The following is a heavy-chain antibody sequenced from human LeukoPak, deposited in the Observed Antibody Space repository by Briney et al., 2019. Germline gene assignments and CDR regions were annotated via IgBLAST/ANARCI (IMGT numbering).Heavy chain of an antibody. D-gene: IGHD5-12*01. V-gene: IGHV4-34*01. Sequence: SETLSLTCAVYGGSFSGYYWSWIRQPPGKGLEWIGEINHSGSTNYNPSLKSRVTISVDTSKNQFSLKLSSVTAADTAVYYCARLRSLREGLRWEFYNWFDPWGQGTLVTVSS. CDR3: ARLRSLREGLRWEFYNWFDP. J-gene: IGHJ5*02. CDR1: GGSFSGYY. CDR2: INHSGST.